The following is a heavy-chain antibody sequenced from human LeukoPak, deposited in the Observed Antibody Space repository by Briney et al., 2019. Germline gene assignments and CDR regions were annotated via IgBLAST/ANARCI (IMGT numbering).Heavy chain of an antibody. J-gene: IGHJ4*02. CDR2: IKQDGSEK. CDR1: GFTFRSYW. V-gene: IGHV3-7*04. Sequence: PGGSLSLSCAASGFTFRSYWMSWVRQAPGKGLEWVANIKQDGSEKYYVDSVKGRFTISRDNAKNSLYLQMNSLRAEDTAVYYCAREYYYGSGSYYNGYWGQGTLVTVSS. D-gene: IGHD3-10*01. CDR3: AREYYYGSGSYYNGY.